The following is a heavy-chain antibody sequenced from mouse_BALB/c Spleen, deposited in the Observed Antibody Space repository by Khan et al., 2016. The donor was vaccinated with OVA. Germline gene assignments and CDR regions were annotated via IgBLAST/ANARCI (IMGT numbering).Heavy chain of an antibody. CDR3: TRRGYVAWFTY. Sequence: EVQLQQSGPELMKPGASVKISCKASGYSFTSYYIHWVMQSHGKSLEWIGYIDPFSGGTTYNQKFKGKATLTVDTSSSTAYIHLSNLTSEDSAVDYCTRRGYVAWFTYWGQGTLVTVSA. CDR2: IDPFSGGT. D-gene: IGHD2-2*01. V-gene: IGHV1S135*01. J-gene: IGHJ3*01. CDR1: GYSFTSYY.